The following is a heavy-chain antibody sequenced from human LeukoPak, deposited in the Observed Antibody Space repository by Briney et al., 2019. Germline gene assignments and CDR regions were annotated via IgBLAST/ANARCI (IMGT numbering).Heavy chain of an antibody. D-gene: IGHD6-19*01. Sequence: SETLSLTCTVSGGSISSSSYYWGWIRQPPGKGLEWIGTIHYSGSTNYNPSLKSRVTISVDTSKDQFSLKLSSVTAADTAVYYCARGASSIAVAGTALYYYYYMDVWGKGTTVTISS. CDR2: IHYSGST. CDR3: ARGASSIAVAGTALYYYYYMDV. CDR1: GGSISSSSYY. J-gene: IGHJ6*03. V-gene: IGHV4-39*07.